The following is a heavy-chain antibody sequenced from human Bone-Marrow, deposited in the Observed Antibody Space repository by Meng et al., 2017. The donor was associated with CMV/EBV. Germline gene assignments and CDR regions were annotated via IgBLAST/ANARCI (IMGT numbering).Heavy chain of an antibody. J-gene: IGHJ4*02. CDR1: GFTFSSYA. V-gene: IGHV3-30*04. Sequence: GESLKISCAASGFTFSSYAMHWVRQAPGKGLEWVAVISYDGSNKYYADSVKGRFTISRDNSKNTLYLQMNSLRAEDTAVYYCARDIGYSSSWYYFDYWGQGTLVTVSS. CDR3: ARDIGYSSSWYYFDY. CDR2: ISYDGSNK. D-gene: IGHD6-13*01.